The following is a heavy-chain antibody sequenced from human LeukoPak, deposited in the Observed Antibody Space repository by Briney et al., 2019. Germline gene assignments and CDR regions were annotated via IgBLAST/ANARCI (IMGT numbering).Heavy chain of an antibody. Sequence: SETLSLPCTVSGGSISTSSYYWGWVRPPPGKGLEWIGNIFYSGSTNYNPSVKSRVTISVDTSKNQFSLKLSSVTAADTAVYYCARRGYYYDSSAAHAFDIWCQGTMVTVSS. CDR1: GGSISTSSYY. J-gene: IGHJ3*02. CDR2: IFYSGST. D-gene: IGHD3-22*01. CDR3: ARRGYYYDSSAAHAFDI. V-gene: IGHV4-39*07.